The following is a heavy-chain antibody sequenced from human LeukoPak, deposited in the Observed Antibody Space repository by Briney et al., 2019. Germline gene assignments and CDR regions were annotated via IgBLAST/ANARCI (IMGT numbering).Heavy chain of an antibody. CDR1: SDSISSYY. CDR2: IYTSGST. Sequence: PSETLSLTCTVSSDSISSYYWSWIRQPAGKGLEWIGRIYTSGSTNYNPSLKSRVTMSVDTSQNQISLKLSSVTSADTAGYYCAREPEDIVVVPAAPAYNWFDPWGQGTLVTVSS. V-gene: IGHV4-4*07. J-gene: IGHJ5*02. CDR3: AREPEDIVVVPAAPAYNWFDP. D-gene: IGHD2-2*01.